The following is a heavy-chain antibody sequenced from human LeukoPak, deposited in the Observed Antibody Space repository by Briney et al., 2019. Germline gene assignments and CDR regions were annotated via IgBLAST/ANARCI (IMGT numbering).Heavy chain of an antibody. CDR2: ISGSGGST. V-gene: IGHV3-23*01. D-gene: IGHD1-1*01. CDR3: ARGGDGYNFYYFDY. Sequence: GGSLRLSCAASGFTFGSYAMSWVRQAPGKGLEWVSAISGSGGSTYYADSVKGRFTISRDNAKNSLYLQMNSLRAEDTAVYYCARGGDGYNFYYFDYWGQGTLVTVSS. J-gene: IGHJ4*02. CDR1: GFTFGSYA.